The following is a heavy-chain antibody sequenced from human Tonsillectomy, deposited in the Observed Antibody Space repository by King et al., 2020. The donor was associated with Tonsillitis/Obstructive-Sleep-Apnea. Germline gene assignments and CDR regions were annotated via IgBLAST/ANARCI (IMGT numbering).Heavy chain of an antibody. J-gene: IGHJ4*02. CDR2: VYFSGST. D-gene: IGHD6-13*01. CDR3: ASQGPAAEYSSSLFDY. V-gene: IGHV4-39*01. Sequence: GWIRQPPGKGLEWIGSVYFSGSTYCNPSLKSRVTISVDTSKNNVSLKLTSVTAADTALYYCASQGPAAEYSSSLFDYWCLGTLVPVSS.